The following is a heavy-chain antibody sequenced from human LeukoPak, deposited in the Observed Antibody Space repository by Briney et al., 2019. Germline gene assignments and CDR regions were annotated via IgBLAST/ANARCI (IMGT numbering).Heavy chain of an antibody. CDR1: GGSISSGGYY. Sequence: SETLSLTCTVSGGSISSGGYYWSWIRQHPGKGLEWIGYIYYSGSTYYNPSLESRVTISVDTSKNQFSLKLSSVTAADTAVYYCARATPNYYDSSGYSTWGQGTLVTVSS. CDR3: ARATPNYYDSSGYST. V-gene: IGHV4-31*03. J-gene: IGHJ5*02. CDR2: IYYSGST. D-gene: IGHD3-22*01.